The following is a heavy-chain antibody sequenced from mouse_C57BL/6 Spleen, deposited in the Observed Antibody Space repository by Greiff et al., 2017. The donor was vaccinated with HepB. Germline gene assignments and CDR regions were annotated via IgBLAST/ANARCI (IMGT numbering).Heavy chain of an antibody. D-gene: IGHD2-3*01. CDR3: ARSEIYDGYLFDY. J-gene: IGHJ2*01. CDR1: GYTFTDYY. V-gene: IGHV1-75*01. Sequence: QVHVKQSGPELVKPGASVKISCKASGYTFTDYYINWVKQRPGQGLEWIGWIFPGSGSTYYNEKFKGKATLTVDKSSSTAYMLLSSLTSEDSAVYFCARSEIYDGYLFDYWGQGTTLTVSS. CDR2: IFPGSGST.